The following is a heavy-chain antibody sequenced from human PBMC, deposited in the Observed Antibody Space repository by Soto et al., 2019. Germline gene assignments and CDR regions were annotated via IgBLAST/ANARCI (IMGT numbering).Heavy chain of an antibody. CDR2: ISGSGGST. CDR3: AILRFTTNYYGMDV. V-gene: IGHV3-23*01. J-gene: IGHJ6*02. CDR1: GFTFSSYA. Sequence: PGGALRLSCAASGFTFSSYAMSWVRQAPGKGLEWVSAISGSGGSTYYADSVKGRSPISRDNSKNTLYLQMNSLRAEDTAVYYCAILRFTTNYYGMDVWGQGTTVTVSS. D-gene: IGHD3-3*01.